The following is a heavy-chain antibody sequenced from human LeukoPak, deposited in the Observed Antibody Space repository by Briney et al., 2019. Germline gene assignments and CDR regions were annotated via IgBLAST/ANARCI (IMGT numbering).Heavy chain of an antibody. Sequence: GASVKVSCKASGYTFTGHHIHWVRQAPGQGLEWMGRINPYSGDTNFAQKFQGRVTMTRDTPITTAYMDLSSLTPDDTAVYFCARDQGSLTRSWYTGYWGQGTQVTVSS. CDR1: GYTFTGHH. CDR2: INPYSGDT. V-gene: IGHV1-2*06. D-gene: IGHD6-13*01. J-gene: IGHJ4*02. CDR3: ARDQGSLTRSWYTGY.